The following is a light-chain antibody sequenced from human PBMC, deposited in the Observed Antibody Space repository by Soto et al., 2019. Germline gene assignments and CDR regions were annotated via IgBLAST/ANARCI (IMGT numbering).Light chain of an antibody. CDR3: QQYSSSPPT. Sequence: EIVLTQSPGTLSLSPGERATLSCRASQSVSSNYLAWYQRKPGQAPSLLIYGASTRATVIPGRFSGSGSGTSVTLTITRPEPEGFGVYYCQQYSSSPPTIGQGTKVEFK. CDR1: QSVSSNY. CDR2: GAS. J-gene: IGKJ1*01. V-gene: IGKV3-20*01.